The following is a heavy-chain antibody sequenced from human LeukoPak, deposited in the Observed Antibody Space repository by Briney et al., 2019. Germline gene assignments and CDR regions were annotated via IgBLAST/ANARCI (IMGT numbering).Heavy chain of an antibody. D-gene: IGHD6-19*01. CDR3: ARTIWYSSQYYYYMDV. CDR1: GGSISSSSYY. CDR2: IYYSGST. Sequence: SETLSLTCTVSGGSISSSSYYWGWIRQPPGKGLEWIGSIYYSGSTYYNPSLKSRVAISVDTSKNQFSLKLSSVTAADTAVYYCARTIWYSSQYYYYMDVWGKGTTVTVSS. V-gene: IGHV4-39*07. J-gene: IGHJ6*03.